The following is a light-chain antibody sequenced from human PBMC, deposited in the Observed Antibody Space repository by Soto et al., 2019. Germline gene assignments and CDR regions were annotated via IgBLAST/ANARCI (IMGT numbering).Light chain of an antibody. J-gene: IGKJ1*01. V-gene: IGKV3-15*01. CDR3: QQYNNWWA. CDR1: QSVSSY. CDR2: DTS. Sequence: PGERATLSCRASQSVSSYLAWYRQKPGQAPRLLIYDTSTRASGIPARFSGSGSGTEFTLTISSLQSEDFAVYYCQQYNNWWAFGQGTKVDIK.